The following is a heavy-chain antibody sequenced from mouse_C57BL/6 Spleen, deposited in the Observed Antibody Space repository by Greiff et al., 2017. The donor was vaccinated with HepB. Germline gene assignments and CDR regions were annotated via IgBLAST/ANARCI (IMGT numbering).Heavy chain of an antibody. CDR3: TRNYDGYCFDD. D-gene: IGHD2-3*01. Sequence: QVQLQQSGAELVRPGASVTLSCKASGYTFTDYEMHWVKQTPVHGLEWIGAIDPETGGTAYNQKFKGKAILTADKSSSTAYMELRSLTSEDSAVYYCTRNYDGYCFDDWGQGTTLTVSS. CDR2: IDPETGGT. CDR1: GYTFTDYE. J-gene: IGHJ2*01. V-gene: IGHV1-15*01.